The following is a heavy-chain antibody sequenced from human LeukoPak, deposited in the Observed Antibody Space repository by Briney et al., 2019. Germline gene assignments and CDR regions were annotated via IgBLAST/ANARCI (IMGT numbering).Heavy chain of an antibody. Sequence: ASLKVSCKASGGTFSSYAISWVRQAPGQGLKWMGGISAYNGATNYAQKLQGRVTMTTDTSTNTAYMELRSLRSDDTAVYYCARSPSSSGRYADYWGQGTLVTVSS. CDR3: ARSPSSSGRYADY. CDR1: GGTFSSYA. CDR2: ISAYNGAT. V-gene: IGHV1-18*01. J-gene: IGHJ4*02. D-gene: IGHD6-19*01.